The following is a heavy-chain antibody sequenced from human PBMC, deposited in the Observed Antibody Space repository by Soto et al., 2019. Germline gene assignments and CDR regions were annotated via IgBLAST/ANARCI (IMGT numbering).Heavy chain of an antibody. CDR3: VRTGDDY. Sequence: EVQLVESGGGLVQPGGSLTLSCAASGFTFGSYWMGWVRQAPGKGLEWVATIKQDGSEKYYMDSVKGRFTISRDNAKKSLYLQMNSLRADDTALYYRVRTGDDYWGQGTLVTVSS. CDR2: IKQDGSEK. CDR1: GFTFGSYW. D-gene: IGHD3-16*01. V-gene: IGHV3-7*05. J-gene: IGHJ4*02.